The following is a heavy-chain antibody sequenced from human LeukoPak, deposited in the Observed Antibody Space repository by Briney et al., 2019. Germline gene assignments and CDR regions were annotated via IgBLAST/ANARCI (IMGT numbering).Heavy chain of an antibody. CDR3: ARDHRLAFDN. CDR1: GFNFIDYS. Sequence: QTEGSLRLSCAASGFNFIDYSMNWVRQAPGKGLEWISYIGISSGNTKYADSVKGRFTISRDKVRNSLYLQMNSLRVEDTAVYYCARDHRLAFDNWGHGTLVTVSS. J-gene: IGHJ4*01. CDR2: IGISSGNT. D-gene: IGHD2-15*01. V-gene: IGHV3-48*01.